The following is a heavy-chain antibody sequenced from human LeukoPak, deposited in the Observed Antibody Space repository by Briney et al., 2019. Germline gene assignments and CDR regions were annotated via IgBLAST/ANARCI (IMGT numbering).Heavy chain of an antibody. D-gene: IGHD3-10*01. CDR2: IYASGSI. CDR1: GGSISSYY. CDR3: ASTYYYGSGSRDAFDI. Sequence: SETLSLTCTVSGGSISSYYWSWIRQPAGKGLEWIGRIYASGSINYNPSLKSRVTMSVDTSKNQLSLKLTSVPAADTAVYYCASTYYYGSGSRDAFDIWGQGTMVTVSS. V-gene: IGHV4-4*07. J-gene: IGHJ3*02.